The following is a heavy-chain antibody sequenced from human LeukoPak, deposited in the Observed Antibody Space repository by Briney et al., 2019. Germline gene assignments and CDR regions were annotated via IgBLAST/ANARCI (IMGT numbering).Heavy chain of an antibody. V-gene: IGHV1-18*01. D-gene: IGHD2-8*01. J-gene: IGHJ3*02. CDR2: VSPSHSTR. Sequence: GASVKLSCKASGYTFRQYSISWVRQAPGKGLEWMGWVSPSHSTRVYAQEFQGRVTMTADTNTNTVSMEVRSLRSDDTAVYFCARDYILPLETDNGDGFAIWGQGTVATVSS. CDR3: ARDYILPLETDNGDGFAI. CDR1: GYTFRQYS.